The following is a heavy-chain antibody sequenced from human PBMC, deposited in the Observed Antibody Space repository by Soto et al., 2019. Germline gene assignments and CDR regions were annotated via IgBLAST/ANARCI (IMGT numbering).Heavy chain of an antibody. V-gene: IGHV4-39*01. Sequence: SETLSLTCTVSGGSISSSSYYWGWIRQPPGKGLEWIGSIYYSGSTYYNPSLKSRVTISVDTSKNQFSLKLSSVTAADTAVYYCARWGESRRYSSSSGSFDYWGQGTLVTVSS. CDR2: IYYSGST. D-gene: IGHD6-6*01. J-gene: IGHJ4*02. CDR1: GGSISSSSYY. CDR3: ARWGESRRYSSSSGSFDY.